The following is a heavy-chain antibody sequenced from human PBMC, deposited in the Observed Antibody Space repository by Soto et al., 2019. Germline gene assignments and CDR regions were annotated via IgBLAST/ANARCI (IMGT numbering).Heavy chain of an antibody. Sequence: HPGGSLRLSCAASGFTFSDYEMIWVRQAPGKGLEWVSYISSGGTTIYYADSVKGRFTVSRDNARNSLYVQMNSLRAEDTAVYYCATLQRGYSYGSFDYWGQGTLVTVSS. CDR3: ATLQRGYSYGSFDY. CDR2: ISSGGTTI. D-gene: IGHD5-18*01. J-gene: IGHJ4*02. CDR1: GFTFSDYE. V-gene: IGHV3-48*03.